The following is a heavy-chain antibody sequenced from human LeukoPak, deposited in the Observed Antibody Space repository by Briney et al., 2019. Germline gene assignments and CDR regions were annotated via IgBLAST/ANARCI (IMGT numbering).Heavy chain of an antibody. V-gene: IGHV3-23*01. CDR3: ARDDYYDSSGYEYFQH. D-gene: IGHD3-22*01. CDR2: ISGSGGST. CDR1: GFTFSSYA. J-gene: IGHJ1*01. Sequence: GGSLRLSCAASGFTFSSYAMSWVRQAPGKGLEWVSAISGSGGSTYYADSVKGRFTISRDNSKNTLYLQMNSLRAEDTAVYYCARDDYYDSSGYEYFQHWGQGTLVTVSS.